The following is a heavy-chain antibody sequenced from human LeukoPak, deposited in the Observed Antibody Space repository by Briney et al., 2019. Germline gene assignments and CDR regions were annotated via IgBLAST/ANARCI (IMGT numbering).Heavy chain of an antibody. Sequence: GGSLRLSCVASGFIFKSYGMHWVRQAPGKGLEWVAVISHDGSNKYYADSVKGRFTISRESSQNTLYLQMNSLRVEDTAVYYCARRSGGSGTTLGYWGQGTLVTVSS. CDR3: ARRSGGSGTTLGY. J-gene: IGHJ4*02. CDR1: GFIFKSYG. CDR2: ISHDGSNK. D-gene: IGHD1-1*01. V-gene: IGHV3-30*03.